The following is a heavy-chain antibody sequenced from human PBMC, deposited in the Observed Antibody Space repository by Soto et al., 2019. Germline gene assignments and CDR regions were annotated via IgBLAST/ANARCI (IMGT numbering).Heavy chain of an antibody. Sequence: QVRLQESGPGLLKPSETLSLTCTVSGGSINTFYWSWVRQPAGKGLEWIGRIFSSGSTSFNPSLESRVAMSVATSKNHFSLNLSSVTAAVMAVYYCAREGSYSAYNFAHGIQLWSFDFWGQGALVTVSS. D-gene: IGHD5-12*01. CDR1: GGSINTFY. J-gene: IGHJ4*02. CDR3: AREGSYSAYNFAHGIQLWSFDF. CDR2: IFSSGST. V-gene: IGHV4-4*07.